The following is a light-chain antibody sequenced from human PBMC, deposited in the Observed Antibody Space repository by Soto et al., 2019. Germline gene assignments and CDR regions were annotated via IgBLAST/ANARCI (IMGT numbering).Light chain of an antibody. Sequence: DIQMTQSPSTLSASVGDRVTITCRGSQSINNWLAWYQQKPGKAPKLLIYDASSLESGVPSRFSGSGSGTEFTLTISSLQPDDFATYFCQQYHGYSRTFGQGTKVEIK. CDR3: QQYHGYSRT. V-gene: IGKV1-5*01. CDR1: QSINNW. CDR2: DAS. J-gene: IGKJ2*01.